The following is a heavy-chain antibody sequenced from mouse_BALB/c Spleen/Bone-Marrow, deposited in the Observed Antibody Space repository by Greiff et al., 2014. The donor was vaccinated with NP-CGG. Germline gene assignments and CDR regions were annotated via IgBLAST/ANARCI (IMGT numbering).Heavy chain of an antibody. J-gene: IGHJ4*01. V-gene: IGHV1S56*01. CDR3: ARGGIGRSLDY. D-gene: IGHD3-3*01. CDR1: GYSFTDYD. Sequence: QVQLQQPGPELVKPGTLAKISCKASGYSFTDYDINWVKQRPGQGLEWIGWIYPGDGSTKYNEKFKGKATLTADRSSSTAYMQLSSLTSESSAVYFCARGGIGRSLDYWGQGTSVTVSS. CDR2: IYPGDGST.